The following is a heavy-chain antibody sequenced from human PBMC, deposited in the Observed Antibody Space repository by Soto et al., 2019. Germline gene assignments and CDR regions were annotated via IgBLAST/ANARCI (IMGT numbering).Heavy chain of an antibody. Sequence: QQQQVESGGGVAQPGRSLRLSCATSGFRFSPSGMHWVRQAPGKGLEWVAIIWNDGNSKYYADSVKGRFTISRDNSKHTLYLQMNSLRDDDTAVYYCARDGSHYDVDYWGQGTLVTVSS. CDR3: ARDGSHYDVDY. V-gene: IGHV3-33*01. CDR2: IWNDGNSK. CDR1: GFRFSPSG. J-gene: IGHJ4*02. D-gene: IGHD4-4*01.